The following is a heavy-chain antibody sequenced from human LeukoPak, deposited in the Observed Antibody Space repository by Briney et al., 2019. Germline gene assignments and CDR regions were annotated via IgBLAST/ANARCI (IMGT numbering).Heavy chain of an antibody. J-gene: IGHJ5*01. Sequence: GGSLRLSCAASGFSFTTYAMNWVRQAPGKGLEWVSAISGSGRSTYSADSVRGRFTTSRDNSKNILYLQMNNLRGEDTAVYYCAKAGARGNVNWFDSWGQGTLVTVSS. CDR2: ISGSGRST. D-gene: IGHD1-1*01. CDR1: GFSFTTYA. CDR3: AKAGARGNVNWFDS. V-gene: IGHV3-23*01.